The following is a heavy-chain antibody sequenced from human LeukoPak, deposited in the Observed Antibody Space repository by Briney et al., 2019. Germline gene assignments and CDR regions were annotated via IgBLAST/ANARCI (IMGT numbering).Heavy chain of an antibody. V-gene: IGHV3-49*04. CDR1: GFQFGDYG. CDR3: TRESRSATRFYYSYIMDV. Sequence: PGRSLRLSCTASGFQFGDYGMSWVRQAPEKGLEWVGLIRSTNYGGAAEYAASAKGRFTISRDDSKSIAYLQMNSLKSEDTAVYFCTRESRSATRFYYSYIMDVWGQGTTVTVSS. J-gene: IGHJ6*02. CDR2: IRSTNYGGAA. D-gene: IGHD2-15*01.